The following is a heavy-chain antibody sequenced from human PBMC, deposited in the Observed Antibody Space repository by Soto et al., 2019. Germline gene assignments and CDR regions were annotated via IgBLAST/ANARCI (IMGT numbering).Heavy chain of an antibody. CDR2: IYYRGST. J-gene: IGHJ5*02. CDR1: GGSISSGWYY. Sequence: QVQLQESGPGLVKPSQTLSLTCTVSGGSISSGWYYWSWSRQHPGKGLERSGYIYYRGSTYYNPPLGRRVTKSVATSRNQFSLNLSTEQAASTAVYYCARVSIAASGGGAAYRHNWFDPWGQGTLVTVSS. CDR3: ARVSIAASGGGAAYRHNWFDP. D-gene: IGHD6-13*01. V-gene: IGHV4-31*03.